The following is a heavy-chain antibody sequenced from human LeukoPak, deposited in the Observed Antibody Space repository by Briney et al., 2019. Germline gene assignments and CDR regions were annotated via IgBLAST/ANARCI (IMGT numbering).Heavy chain of an antibody. CDR2: IYYSGST. V-gene: IGHV4-31*03. CDR1: GGSISSGGYY. CDR3: ARTVVVPAADLGYMDV. Sequence: SETLSLTCTVSGGSISSGGYYWSWIRQHPGKGLEWIGYIYYSGSTYYNPSLKSRVTISVDTSKNQFSLKLSSVTDADTAVYYCARTVVVPAADLGYMDVWGKGTTVTVSS. J-gene: IGHJ6*03. D-gene: IGHD2-2*01.